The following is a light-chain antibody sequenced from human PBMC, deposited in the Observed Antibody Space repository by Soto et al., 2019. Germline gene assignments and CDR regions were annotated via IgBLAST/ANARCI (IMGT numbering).Light chain of an antibody. CDR3: QQSNSVPFT. V-gene: IGKV1-39*01. CDR2: SAS. Sequence: DIQMTQSPSSLSASVGDRVTITCRASQSISKYLNWYQQKPGKAPKLLMYSASSLLSGVPSRFSCTGSGTDFTLTISSLQPEDFATYYCQQSNSVPFTFGGGTAVE. J-gene: IGKJ4*01. CDR1: QSISKY.